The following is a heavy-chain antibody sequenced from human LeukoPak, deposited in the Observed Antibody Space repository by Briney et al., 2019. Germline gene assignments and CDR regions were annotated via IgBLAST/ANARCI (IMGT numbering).Heavy chain of an antibody. CDR3: ARDLPPSRYCSSTSCYLSDAFDI. CDR1: AASFSGYY. CDR2: INHSVST. D-gene: IGHD2-2*01. V-gene: IGHV4-34*01. Sequence: SETLSLTCAVYAASFSGYYWSWIRQPPGKGLEWIGEINHSVSTHYNPSLKSRVTISVDTSKNQFSLKLSSVTAADTAVYYCARDLPPSRYCSSTSCYLSDAFDIWGQGTMVTVSS. J-gene: IGHJ3*02.